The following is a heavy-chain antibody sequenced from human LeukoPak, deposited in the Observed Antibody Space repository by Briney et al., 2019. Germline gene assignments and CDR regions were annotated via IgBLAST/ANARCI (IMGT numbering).Heavy chain of an antibody. CDR2: ISAYNGNT. CDR3: RSGWYGSGTDY. CDR1: RYTLTSYG. Sequence: ASLKVSCKASRYTLTSYGISWGRQAPGQGLECMGWISAYNGNTNYAQKLQGRVTMTTDTSTSTAYMELGSLRSDDTAVYYCRSGWYGSGTDYWGQGTLVTVSS. V-gene: IGHV1-18*01. D-gene: IGHD6-19*01. J-gene: IGHJ4*02.